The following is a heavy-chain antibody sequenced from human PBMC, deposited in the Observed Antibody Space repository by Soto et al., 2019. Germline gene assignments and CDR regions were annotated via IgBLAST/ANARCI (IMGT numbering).Heavy chain of an antibody. J-gene: IGHJ5*01. D-gene: IGHD6-13*01. CDR1: GGSVSSSAYY. CDR2: VYYSGST. CDR3: ASLEQPAPGLRFDS. Sequence: TSETLSLTSTAPGGSVSSSAYYWSCIRQPPGKGLEWIGYVYYSGSTNYNPSLKSRVTISVDTSKNQFSLRLSSVTAADTAVYYCASLEQPAPGLRFDSWGQGTLVTVYS. V-gene: IGHV4-61*08.